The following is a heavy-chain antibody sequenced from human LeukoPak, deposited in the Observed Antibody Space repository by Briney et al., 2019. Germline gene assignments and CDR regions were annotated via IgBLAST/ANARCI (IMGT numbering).Heavy chain of an antibody. CDR2: ISGSGGST. Sequence: GGSLRLSCAASGFTFNNYAMSLVRQAPGKGLEWVSTISGSGGSTYYADSVKGRFTISRDNSKNTLYLQMNSLRAEDTAVYYCAKGLDTMVRGVTTWGQGTLVTVSS. J-gene: IGHJ4*02. CDR1: GFTFNNYA. CDR3: AKGLDTMVRGVTT. V-gene: IGHV3-23*01. D-gene: IGHD3-10*01.